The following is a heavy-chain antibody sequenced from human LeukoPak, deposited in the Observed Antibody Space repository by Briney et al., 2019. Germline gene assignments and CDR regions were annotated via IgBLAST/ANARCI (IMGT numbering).Heavy chain of an antibody. V-gene: IGHV1-3*01. CDR2: INAGNGNT. CDR3: ARDWVVRGVMVY. CDR1: GYTFTSYA. J-gene: IGHJ4*02. Sequence: GASVKVSCKASGYTFTSYAMHWVRQAPGRRLEWMGWINAGNGNTKYSQKFQGRVTITRDTSASTAYMELSSLRSEDTAVYYCARDWVVRGVMVYWGQGTLVTVSS. D-gene: IGHD3-10*01.